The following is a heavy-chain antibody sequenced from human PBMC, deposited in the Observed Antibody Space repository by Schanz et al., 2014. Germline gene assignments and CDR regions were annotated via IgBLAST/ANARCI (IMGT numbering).Heavy chain of an antibody. Sequence: EVQLVESGGGLVQPGGSLRLSCVASGFTVSSNYMSWVRQAPGKGLEWVSVIYSDGRTYYGDSVKGRFTISRDNSKNTLYLQMNSLRAGDTAVYYCARVWKDQYIVVRSGWSDGMDVWGQGTAVTVSS. J-gene: IGHJ6*02. V-gene: IGHV3-53*01. D-gene: IGHD3-22*01. CDR3: ARVWKDQYIVVRSGWSDGMDV. CDR2: IYSDGRT. CDR1: GFTVSSNY.